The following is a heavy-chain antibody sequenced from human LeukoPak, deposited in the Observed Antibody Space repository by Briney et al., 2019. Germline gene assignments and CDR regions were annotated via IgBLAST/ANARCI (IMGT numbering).Heavy chain of an antibody. J-gene: IGHJ4*02. CDR2: IIPIFGTA. D-gene: IGHD5-24*01. Sequence: SVKVSCKASGGTFSSYAISWVRQAPGQGLEWMGGIIPIFGTANYAQKFQGRVTITTDESTSTAYMELSSLRSEDTAVYYCARSKGKGRDGYNYLDYWGQGTLVTVSS. V-gene: IGHV1-69*05. CDR1: GGTFSSYA. CDR3: ARSKGKGRDGYNYLDY.